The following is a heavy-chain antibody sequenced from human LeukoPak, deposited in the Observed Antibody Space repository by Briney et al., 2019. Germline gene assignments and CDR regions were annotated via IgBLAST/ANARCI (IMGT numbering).Heavy chain of an antibody. CDR3: AKDLGRYLNNFFDY. J-gene: IGHJ4*01. V-gene: IGHV3-33*06. CDR1: GFNFNTSG. D-gene: IGHD1-26*01. CDR2: ILHDGSNK. Sequence: GGSLRLSCAASGFNFNTSGMHWVRQAPGKGLEWVAVILHDGSNKNYADSVKGRFTISRDNSKNTLYLQMNSLRAEDTALYYCAKDLGRYLNNFFDYWGHGALVTVSS.